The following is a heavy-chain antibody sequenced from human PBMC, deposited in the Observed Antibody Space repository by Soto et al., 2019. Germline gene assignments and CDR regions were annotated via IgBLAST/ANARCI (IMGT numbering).Heavy chain of an antibody. CDR3: AKVVSSRRWFDP. Sequence: QVQLQESGPGLVKPSETLSLTCAVSGASIKSYHWSWIRQPAGKGLEWVVRVRHTGDTNYNPSLKSRVTMTMDTSRNELSLKMTSVTAADTAVYFCAKVVSSRRWFDPWGQGVLVIVSS. CDR2: VRHTGDT. J-gene: IGHJ5*02. CDR1: GASIKSYH. D-gene: IGHD6-6*01. V-gene: IGHV4-4*07.